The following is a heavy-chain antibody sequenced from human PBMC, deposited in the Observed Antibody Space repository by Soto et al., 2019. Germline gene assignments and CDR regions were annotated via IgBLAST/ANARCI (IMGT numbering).Heavy chain of an antibody. Sequence: GGSLKLSCAASGVPFDDYTMHGVRQAPGKGLEWVSLISWDGGSTYHADSVKGRFTISRDNSKNSLYLQMNSLRTEDTALYYCAKDKEAVAAPPYGMDVWGQGTTVTVSS. D-gene: IGHD6-13*01. CDR2: ISWDGGST. J-gene: IGHJ6*02. CDR3: AKDKEAVAAPPYGMDV. V-gene: IGHV3-43*01. CDR1: GVPFDDYT.